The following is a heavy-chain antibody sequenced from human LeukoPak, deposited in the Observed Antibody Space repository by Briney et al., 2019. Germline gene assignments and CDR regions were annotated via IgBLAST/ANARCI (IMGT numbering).Heavy chain of an antibody. CDR2: ISNSGSTI. CDR3: ARGWSSSVDY. CDR1: GFTFSNYE. D-gene: IGHD6-6*01. Sequence: GGSLRLSCAASGFTFSNYEMYWVRQGPGKGLEWVSYISNSGSTIYYADSVKGRFTISRDNAKNSLYLQMNSLRAEDMAVYYCARGWSSSVDYWGHGTLVTVSS. J-gene: IGHJ4*01. V-gene: IGHV3-48*03.